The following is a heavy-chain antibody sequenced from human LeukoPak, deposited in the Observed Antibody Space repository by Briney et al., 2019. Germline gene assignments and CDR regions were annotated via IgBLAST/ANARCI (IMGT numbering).Heavy chain of an antibody. V-gene: IGHV1-18*01. D-gene: IGHD6-25*01. J-gene: IGHJ4*02. Sequence: GASVKVSCKASGYTFNTHGISWVRQAPGQGLEWMGWISTYNGDIKYVQNLQGRVTMTTDTSTSTAYMELMSLRSDDTAVYYCLRDAQRPRLTPDYWGQGTLVTVSS. CDR1: GYTFNTHG. CDR2: ISTYNGDI. CDR3: LRDAQRPRLTPDY.